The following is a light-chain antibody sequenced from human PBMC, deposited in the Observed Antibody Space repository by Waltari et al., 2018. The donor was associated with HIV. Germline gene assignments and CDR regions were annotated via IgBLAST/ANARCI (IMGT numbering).Light chain of an antibody. Sequence: DIQLTQSPSSLSASVGDIRTITCRASQDISTFLSWYHQKPWKVPKLLIFAASSLQSGVPSRFSGRGSGTQSTLTISGLQPEDVGTYYCQKYNSDPHTVGGGTKVEI. CDR1: QDISTF. V-gene: IGKV1-27*01. J-gene: IGKJ4*01. CDR3: QKYNSDPHT. CDR2: AAS.